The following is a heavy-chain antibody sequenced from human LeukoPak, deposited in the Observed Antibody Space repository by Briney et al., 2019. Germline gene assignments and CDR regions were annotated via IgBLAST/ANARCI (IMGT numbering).Heavy chain of an antibody. CDR3: AKRHGLIDTRHFDY. CDR2: ISSTGRTI. CDR1: GFTFTNYG. J-gene: IGHJ4*02. D-gene: IGHD2/OR15-2a*01. Sequence: GGSLRLSCAAFGFTFTNYGISWVRQAPGKGLEWVSAISSTGRTIYYAESVKGRFTTSRDDSKNTVYLQMNSLRAEDTAVYYCAKRHGLIDTRHFDYWGQGTLVTVSS. V-gene: IGHV3-23*01.